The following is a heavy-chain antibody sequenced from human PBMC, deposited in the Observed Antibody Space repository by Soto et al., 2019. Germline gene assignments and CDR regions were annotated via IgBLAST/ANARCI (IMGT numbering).Heavy chain of an antibody. CDR1: GCSVSSGSYY. CDR3: AREYSGSYWRWGYYYYGMDV. D-gene: IGHD1-26*01. J-gene: IGHJ6*02. V-gene: IGHV4-61*01. CDR2: IYYSGST. Sequence: PSETLSLTCTVSGCSVSSGSYYWSWIRQPPGKGLEWIGYIYYSGSTNYNPSLKSRVTISVDTSKNQFSLKLSSVTAADTAVYYCAREYSGSYWRWGYYYYGMDVWGQGTTVT.